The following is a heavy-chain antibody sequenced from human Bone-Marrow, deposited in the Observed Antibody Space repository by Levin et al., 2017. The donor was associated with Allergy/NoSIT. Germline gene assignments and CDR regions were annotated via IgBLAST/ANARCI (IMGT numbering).Heavy chain of an antibody. Sequence: GASVKVSCKASGYTFTSCAMHWVRQAPGQRLEWMGWINAGNGNTKYSQKFQGRVTITRDTSASTAYMELSSLRSEDTAVYYCAREFTDIVATYYFDYWGQGTLVTVSS. CDR2: INAGNGNT. D-gene: IGHD5-12*01. V-gene: IGHV1-3*01. CDR1: GYTFTSCA. CDR3: AREFTDIVATYYFDY. J-gene: IGHJ4*02.